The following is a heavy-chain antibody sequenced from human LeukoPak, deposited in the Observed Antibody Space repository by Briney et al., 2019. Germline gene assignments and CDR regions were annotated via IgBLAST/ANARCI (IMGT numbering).Heavy chain of an antibody. CDR3: ARAIGLDFDF. J-gene: IGHJ4*02. Sequence: GGSLRLSCAASGFTFSGYWMHWARQAPGKGLVWVSRINSDGSSTTYADSVKGRFTISRDNAKNTLYLQMYSLRAEDTAMYYCARAIGLDFDFWGQGTLVTVSS. CDR2: INSDGSST. D-gene: IGHD2/OR15-2a*01. V-gene: IGHV3-74*01. CDR1: GFTFSGYW.